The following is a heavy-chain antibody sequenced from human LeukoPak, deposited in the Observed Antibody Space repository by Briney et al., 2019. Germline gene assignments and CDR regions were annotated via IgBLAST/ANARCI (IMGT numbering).Heavy chain of an antibody. D-gene: IGHD5-18*01. V-gene: IGHV3-30*03. CDR1: GFTFNNYG. CDR2: ISYDGRNI. J-gene: IGHJ4*02. CDR3: ARGSTAMVTSPRFDY. Sequence: PGGSLRLSCAASGFTFNNYGMHWVRQAPGKGLEWVAVISYDGRNIHYPDSVKGRFTISRENAKNSLYLQMNSLKAGDTAVYYCARGSTAMVTSPRFDYWGQGTLVTVSS.